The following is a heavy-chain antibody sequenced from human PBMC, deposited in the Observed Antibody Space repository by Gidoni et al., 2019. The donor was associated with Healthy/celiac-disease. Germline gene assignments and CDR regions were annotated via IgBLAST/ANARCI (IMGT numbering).Heavy chain of an antibody. CDR2: ISSSSSYI. V-gene: IGHV3-21*01. CDR3: VGLGGSGSYYFYYYGMDV. CDR1: GFTFSSYS. D-gene: IGHD3-10*01. J-gene: IGHJ6*02. Sequence: EVQLVESGGGLVKPGGSLRLSCAASGFTFSSYSMNWVRQAPGKGLEWVSSISSSSSYIYYADSVKGRFTISRDNAKNSLYLQMNSLRAEDTAVYYCVGLGGSGSYYFYYYGMDVWGQGTTVTVSS.